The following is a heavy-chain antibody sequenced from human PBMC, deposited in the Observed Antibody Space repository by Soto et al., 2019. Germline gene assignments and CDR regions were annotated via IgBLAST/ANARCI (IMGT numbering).Heavy chain of an antibody. J-gene: IGHJ6*02. Sequence: GGSLRLSCAASGFTFSGSAMHWVRQASGKGLEWVGRIRSKANSYATAYAASVKGRFTIPRDDSKNTAYLQMNSLKTEDTAVYYCTRWRFLEWLNSYYYYGMDVWGQGTTVTVSS. CDR1: GFTFSGSA. CDR3: TRWRFLEWLNSYYYYGMDV. D-gene: IGHD3-3*01. CDR2: IRSKANSYAT. V-gene: IGHV3-73*01.